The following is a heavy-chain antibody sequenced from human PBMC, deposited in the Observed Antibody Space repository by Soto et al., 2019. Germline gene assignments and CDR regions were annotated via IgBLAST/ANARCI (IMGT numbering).Heavy chain of an antibody. CDR2: ISSSSSYI. CDR1: GFTFSSYS. CDR3: ARGSYSSSWYQNFDY. Sequence: GGSLRLSCAASGFTFSSYSMNWVRQAPGKGLEWVSSISSSSSYIYYADSVKGRFTISRDNAKNSLYLQMNSLRAEDTAVYYCARGSYSSSWYQNFDYWGQGTLVTVSS. J-gene: IGHJ4*02. V-gene: IGHV3-21*01. D-gene: IGHD6-13*01.